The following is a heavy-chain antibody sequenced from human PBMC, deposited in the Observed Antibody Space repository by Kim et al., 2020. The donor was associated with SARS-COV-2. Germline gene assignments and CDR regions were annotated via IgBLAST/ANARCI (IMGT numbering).Heavy chain of an antibody. J-gene: IGHJ6*02. CDR3: ARGEGDV. V-gene: IGHV3-21*01. Sequence: GGSLRLSCAASGFTFSNYSMNWVRQAPGKGLEWVSSIGSSSSYIYYANSVKGRFTISRDNAKNSLFLQMNSLRAEDTAVYYCARGEGDVWGQGTTVTVSS. CDR2: IGSSSSYI. CDR1: GFTFSNYS. D-gene: IGHD1-26*01.